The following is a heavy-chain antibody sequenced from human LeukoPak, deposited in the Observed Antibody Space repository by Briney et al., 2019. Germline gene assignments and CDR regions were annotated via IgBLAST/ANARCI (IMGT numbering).Heavy chain of an antibody. CDR1: GFTFSRYW. D-gene: IGHD1-14*01. V-gene: IGHV3-74*01. CDR2: INEDGSTT. J-gene: IGHJ4*02. CDR3: ARGGLEPVDY. Sequence: PGGSLRLSCAASGFTFSRYWMHWARQAPGKGLVWVSRINEDGSTTSYADSVKGRFTISRDNVKNTLYLQMNGLRAEDTAVYYCARGGLEPVDYWGQGTLVTVSS.